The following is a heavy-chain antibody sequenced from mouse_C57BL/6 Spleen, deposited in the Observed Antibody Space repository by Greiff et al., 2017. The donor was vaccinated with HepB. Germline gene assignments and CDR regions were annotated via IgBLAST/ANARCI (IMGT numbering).Heavy chain of an antibody. V-gene: IGHV5-17*01. CDR3: ARRTTVGYFDV. D-gene: IGHD1-1*01. CDR2: ISSGSSTI. J-gene: IGHJ1*03. Sequence: EVPRVESGGGLVKPGGSLKLSCAASGFTFSDYGMHWVRQAPEKGLEWVAYISSGSSTIYYADTVKGRFTISRDNAKNTLFLQMTSLRSEDTAMYYCARRTTVGYFDVWGTGTTVTVSS. CDR1: GFTFSDYG.